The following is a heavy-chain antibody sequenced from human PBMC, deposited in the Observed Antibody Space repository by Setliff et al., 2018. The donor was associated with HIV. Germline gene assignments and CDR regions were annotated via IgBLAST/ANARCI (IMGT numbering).Heavy chain of an antibody. CDR1: GYTFTSYW. CDR2: IYPGDSGT. J-gene: IGHJ4*02. D-gene: IGHD3-10*01. Sequence: GESLKISCKGSGYTFTSYWIGWVRQMPGKGLEWMGVIYPGDSGTRYSPSFQGRVTISADKSINTAYLQWSSLPASDTAMYYCARRASKESLDYWGQGTLVTVSS. CDR3: ARRASKESLDY. V-gene: IGHV5-51*01.